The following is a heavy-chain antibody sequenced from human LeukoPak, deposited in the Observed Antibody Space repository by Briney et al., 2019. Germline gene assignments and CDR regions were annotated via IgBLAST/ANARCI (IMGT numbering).Heavy chain of an antibody. V-gene: IGHV3-11*03. CDR2: ISRSSDYK. Sequence: GGSLRLSCAASGFAFGDYHMSWIRQAPGKGLEWVSYISRSSDYKDFADSVRGRFTISRDNAKNSLYLQVNSLRAEDTAVYYCARSRGAGPGAYFDYWGQGTLVTVSS. CDR3: ARSRGAGPGAYFDY. CDR1: GFAFGDYH. D-gene: IGHD6-19*01. J-gene: IGHJ4*02.